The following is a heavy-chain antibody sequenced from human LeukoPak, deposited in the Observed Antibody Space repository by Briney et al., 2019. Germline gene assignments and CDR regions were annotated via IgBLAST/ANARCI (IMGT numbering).Heavy chain of an antibody. D-gene: IGHD3-16*02. CDR3: GHSLFDYVWGSYRPFDS. CDR2: IYWNDAN. Sequence: GPTLVKPTPTLTLTFTFSGVSLTTSRGTVRWSRQPPGKALDWLALIYWNDANRYSRSLKSTLTITKDTSKHQVVLTMTNMDPGDTAPYYCGHSLFDYVWGSYRPFDSWGQGTLVTVSP. CDR1: GVSLTTSRGT. J-gene: IGHJ4*02. V-gene: IGHV2-5*01.